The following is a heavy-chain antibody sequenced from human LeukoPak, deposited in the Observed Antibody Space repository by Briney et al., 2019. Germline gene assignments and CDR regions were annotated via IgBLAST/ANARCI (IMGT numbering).Heavy chain of an antibody. CDR2: INHSGST. CDR3: AKAED. J-gene: IGHJ4*01. V-gene: IGHV4-34*01. Sequence: SETLSLTCAVYGGSFSGYYWSWIRQPPGKGLEWIGEINHSGSTNYNPSLKSRVTISVDTSKNQFSLKLSSVTAADTAVYYCAKAEDWGHGTLVTVSS. CDR1: GGSFSGYY.